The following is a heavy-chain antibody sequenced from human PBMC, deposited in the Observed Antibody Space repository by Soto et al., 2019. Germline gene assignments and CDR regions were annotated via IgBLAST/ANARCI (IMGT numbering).Heavy chain of an antibody. V-gene: IGHV3-30*18. CDR1: GFTFSSYG. J-gene: IGHJ6*02. Sequence: SLRLSCAASGFTFSSYGMHWVRQAPGKGLEWVAVISYDGSNKYYADSVKGRFTISRDNSKNTLYLQMNSLRAEDTAVYYCAKDRRIGGGLLYYYYYYGMDVWGQGTTVTVSS. D-gene: IGHD1-26*01. CDR3: AKDRRIGGGLLYYYYYYGMDV. CDR2: ISYDGSNK.